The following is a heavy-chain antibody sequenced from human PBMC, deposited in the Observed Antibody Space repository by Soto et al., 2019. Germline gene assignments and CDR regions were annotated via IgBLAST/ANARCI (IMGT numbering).Heavy chain of an antibody. V-gene: IGHV5-51*01. Sequence: GESLKISCKGSGYSFTNYLIGWVRQMPGKGLESMRIIYPGDSDARYSPSFQGQVTISADKSTSTASLQWSSLKASDTAMYYCARRNGSQYYFDYWGQGTLVTVSS. D-gene: IGHD1-26*01. CDR1: GYSFTNYL. CDR3: ARRNGSQYYFDY. J-gene: IGHJ4*02. CDR2: IYPGDSDA.